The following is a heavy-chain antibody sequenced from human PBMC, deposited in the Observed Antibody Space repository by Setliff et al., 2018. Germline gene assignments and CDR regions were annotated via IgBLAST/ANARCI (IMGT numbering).Heavy chain of an antibody. D-gene: IGHD3-10*01. Sequence: ASVKVSCKASGYTFTGYYMHWIRQAPGQGLEWVGWINPNSGVTNYAQMFQGRVTMTRDTSISTAYMELSSLRSDDTAVYYCARVATLIRGVTVNWFDPWGQGTLVTVSS. CDR1: GYTFTGYY. CDR3: ARVATLIRGVTVNWFDP. CDR2: INPNSGVT. J-gene: IGHJ5*02. V-gene: IGHV1-2*02.